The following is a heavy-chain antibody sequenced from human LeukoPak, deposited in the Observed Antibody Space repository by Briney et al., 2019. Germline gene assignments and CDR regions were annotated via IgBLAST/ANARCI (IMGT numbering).Heavy chain of an antibody. CDR3: AMTEYSSGWYYYYYYMDV. J-gene: IGHJ6*03. Sequence: GASVKVSCKASGYTFTSYGISWVRQAPGQGLEWMGYIITYNGNTNYAQKLQGRVTMTTDTSTSTAYMELKSPRSDDTVVYYCAMTEYSSGWYYYYYYMDVWGKGTTVTVSS. V-gene: IGHV1-18*01. D-gene: IGHD6-19*01. CDR1: GYTFTSYG. CDR2: IITYNGNT.